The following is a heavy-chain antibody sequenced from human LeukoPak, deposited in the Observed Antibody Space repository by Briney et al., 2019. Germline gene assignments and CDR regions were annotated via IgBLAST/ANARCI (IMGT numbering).Heavy chain of an antibody. Sequence: GESLKISCQGSGYTFTTYWIGWVRQMPGKGLEWMGIIYPGDSETRYSPSFQGQVTISVDRSINTAYLQWSSLKASDTAMYYCARLSYFYDNSGYSYGMDVWGQGTTVTASS. D-gene: IGHD3-22*01. CDR3: ARLSYFYDNSGYSYGMDV. V-gene: IGHV5-51*01. CDR1: GYTFTTYW. CDR2: IYPGDSET. J-gene: IGHJ6*02.